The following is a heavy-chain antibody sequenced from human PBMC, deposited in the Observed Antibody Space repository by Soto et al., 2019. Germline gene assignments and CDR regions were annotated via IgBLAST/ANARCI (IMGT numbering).Heavy chain of an antibody. J-gene: IGHJ4*02. V-gene: IGHV1-69*13. D-gene: IGHD4-4*01. CDR3: ATQGRTTTEFDF. Sequence: GASVKVSCKASGGTFSSYAISWVRQAPGQGLEWMGGIIPIFGTANYAQKFQGRVTITADESTSTAYMELSSLRSEDTAVYYCATQGRTTTEFDFWGQGTLVTVSS. CDR1: GGTFSSYA. CDR2: IIPIFGTA.